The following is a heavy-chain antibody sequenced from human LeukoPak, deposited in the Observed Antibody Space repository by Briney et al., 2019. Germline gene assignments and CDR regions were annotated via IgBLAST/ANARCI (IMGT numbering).Heavy chain of an antibody. D-gene: IGHD6-13*01. CDR2: IRYDRSNQ. Sequence: GGSLRLSCEASGFTFSTYGMHWVRQAPGKGLEWVAFIRYDRSNQYYADSVKGRFTISRDNSKNTLYLQMSSLRGEDTAVYYCAKDRPGSTWDKKYLDYRGQGTLVTVSS. V-gene: IGHV3-30*02. CDR1: GFTFSTYG. J-gene: IGHJ4*02. CDR3: AKDRPGSTWDKKYLDY.